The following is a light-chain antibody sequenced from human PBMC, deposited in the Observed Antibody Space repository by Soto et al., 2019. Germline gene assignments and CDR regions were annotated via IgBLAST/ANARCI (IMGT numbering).Light chain of an antibody. CDR1: SSDIGGYNY. CDR3: CSYAGSYSYV. CDR2: EVS. J-gene: IGLJ1*01. V-gene: IGLV2-11*01. Sequence: QSALTQPASVSGSLGQSITISCTGASSDIGGYNYVSWYQQHSGKAPKLMIYEVSKRPSGVPDRFSGSKSGNTASLTISGLQAEDEADYYCCSYAGSYSYVFGTGTKVTVL.